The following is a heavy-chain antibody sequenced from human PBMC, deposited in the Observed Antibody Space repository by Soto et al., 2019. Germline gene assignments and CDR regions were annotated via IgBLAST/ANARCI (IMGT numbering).Heavy chain of an antibody. CDR3: ARDRYSSGWYDLDY. CDR2: IWYDGSNK. D-gene: IGHD6-19*01. J-gene: IGHJ4*02. V-gene: IGHV3-33*01. CDR1: GFTFSSYG. Sequence: QVQLVESGGGVVQPGRSLRLSCAASGFTFSSYGMHWVRQAPGKGLEWVAVIWYDGSNKYYADSVKGRFTISRDNSKNTLYLQMNSLRVEDTAVYYCARDRYSSGWYDLDYWGQGTLFTVSS.